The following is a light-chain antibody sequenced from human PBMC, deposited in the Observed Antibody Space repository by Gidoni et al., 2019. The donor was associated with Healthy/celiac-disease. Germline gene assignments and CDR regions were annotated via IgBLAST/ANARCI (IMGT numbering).Light chain of an antibody. CDR2: AAS. CDR1: QSIRSY. J-gene: IGKJ5*01. V-gene: IGKV1-39*01. CDR3: QQSYSTLIT. Sequence: DIQMTQSPSSLSASVGDRVTITCRASQSIRSYLNWYQQKPGKAPKLLIYAASSLQSGVPSRFSGSGSGTDFTLTSSSLQPEDFATYYCQQSYSTLITFXQXTRLEIK.